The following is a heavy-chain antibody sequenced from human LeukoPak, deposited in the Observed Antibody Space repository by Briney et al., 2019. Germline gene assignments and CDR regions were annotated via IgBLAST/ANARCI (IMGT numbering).Heavy chain of an antibody. J-gene: IGHJ4*02. CDR1: GFTFSSYG. V-gene: IGHV3-21*01. CDR2: ISSSSSYI. Sequence: KAGGSLRLSCAASGFTFSSYGMTWVRQAPGKGLEWVSSISSSSSYIYYADSVKGRFTISRDNAKNSLYLQMNSLRAEDTAVYYCARPGDYVWGSYRPDYWGQGTLVTVSS. CDR3: ARPGDYVWGSYRPDY. D-gene: IGHD3-16*02.